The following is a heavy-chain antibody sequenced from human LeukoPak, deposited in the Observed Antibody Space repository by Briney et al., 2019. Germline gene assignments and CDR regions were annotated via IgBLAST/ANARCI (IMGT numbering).Heavy chain of an antibody. CDR3: ARELGGYFDGYYFDY. Sequence: SQTLSLTCTVSVGSIRSDDYYWCWIRRPPGKGLEWIGYIHHSGRTYYNPSLNSRVTVSVDTSKNQFSLKLSSVTAADTAVYYCARELGGYFDGYYFDYWGQGTLVTVSS. J-gene: IGHJ4*02. D-gene: IGHD3-22*01. V-gene: IGHV4-30-4*08. CDR1: VGSIRSDDYY. CDR2: IHHSGRT.